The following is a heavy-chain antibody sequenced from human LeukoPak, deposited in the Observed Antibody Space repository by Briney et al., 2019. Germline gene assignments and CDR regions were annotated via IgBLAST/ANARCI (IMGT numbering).Heavy chain of an antibody. CDR2: ISAYNGNT. V-gene: IGHV1-18*01. Sequence: ASVKVSCKASGDTFTSYGISWVRQAPGQGREWMGWISAYNGNTNYAQKLQGRVTMTTDTSTSTAYMELRSLRSDDTAVYYCARDHSGGYDYDWFDPWGQGTLVTASS. D-gene: IGHD5-12*01. CDR1: GDTFTSYG. CDR3: ARDHSGGYDYDWFDP. J-gene: IGHJ5*02.